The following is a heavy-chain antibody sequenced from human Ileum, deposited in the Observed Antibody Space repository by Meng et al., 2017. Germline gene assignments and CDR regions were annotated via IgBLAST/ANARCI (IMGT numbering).Heavy chain of an antibody. CDR1: GASVSSGSYY. V-gene: IGHV4-61*01. D-gene: IGHD6-6*01. CDR3: ARVGSSEFDY. Sequence: SETRSLTCTVSGASVSSGSYYWSWIRQPPGKGLEWIGYIYYSGSTNYNTSLKSRVTISVDTSKNQVSLKLSSVTAADTAVYYCARVGSSEFDYWGQGTLVTVSS. CDR2: IYYSGST. J-gene: IGHJ4*02.